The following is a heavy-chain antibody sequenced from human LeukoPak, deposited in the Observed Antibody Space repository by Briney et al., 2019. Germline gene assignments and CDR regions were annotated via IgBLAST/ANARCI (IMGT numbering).Heavy chain of an antibody. V-gene: IGHV2-70*01. J-gene: IGHJ4*02. CDR1: GFSLSTSGMC. D-gene: IGHD3-3*01. CDR2: INWDDDK. CDR3: ARLLYDDQTGDFDY. Sequence: SGPTLVNPTQTLTLTCTFSGFSLSTSGMCVSWIRQPPGKALEWLALINWDDDKYYSTSLKTRLTISKDTSKNQVVLTMTNMDPVDTATYYCARLLYDDQTGDFDYWGQGTLVTVSS.